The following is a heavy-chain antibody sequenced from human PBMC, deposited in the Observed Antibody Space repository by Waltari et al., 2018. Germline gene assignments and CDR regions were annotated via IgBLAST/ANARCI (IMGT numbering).Heavy chain of an antibody. CDR3: ARRGEMATLDY. D-gene: IGHD5-12*01. V-gene: IGHV4-34*01. CDR1: GESFSGYY. Sequence: QVQLQQWGAGLLKPSETLSLSCAVYGESFSGYYWTWFRQTTGKGLARIGEINYSGITNYNPSLKSRVTISADTSKNQISLGLRSVTAADTAVYYCARRGEMATLDYWSQGTLVGVSS. J-gene: IGHJ4*02. CDR2: INYSGIT.